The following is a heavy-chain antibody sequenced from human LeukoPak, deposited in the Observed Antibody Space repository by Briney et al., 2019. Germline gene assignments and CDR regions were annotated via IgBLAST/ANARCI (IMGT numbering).Heavy chain of an antibody. CDR3: TTLYDPRLRLGELSPPLWY. J-gene: IGHJ4*02. D-gene: IGHD3-16*02. CDR1: GFTFSSYS. CDR2: ISSSSSYI. Sequence: GGSLRLSCAASGFTFSSYSMNWVRQAPGKGLEWVSSISSSSSYIYYADSVKGRFTISRDNAKNSLYLQMNSLKTEDTAVYYCTTLYDPRLRLGELSPPLWYWGQGTLVTVSS. V-gene: IGHV3-21*03.